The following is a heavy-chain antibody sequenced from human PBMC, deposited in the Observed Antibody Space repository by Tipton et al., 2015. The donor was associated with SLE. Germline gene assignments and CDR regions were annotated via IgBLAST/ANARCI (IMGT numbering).Heavy chain of an antibody. CDR2: IYYSGST. D-gene: IGHD7-27*01. J-gene: IGHJ4*02. V-gene: IGHV4-59*01. CDR1: GGSISSYY. Sequence: GLVKPSETLSLTCTVSGGSISSYYWSWIRQPPGKGLEWIGYIYYSGSTNYNPSLESRVTISVDTSKNQFSLKLSSVTAADTAVYYCARALLGTAPRFDYWGQGTLVTVSS. CDR3: ARALLGTAPRFDY.